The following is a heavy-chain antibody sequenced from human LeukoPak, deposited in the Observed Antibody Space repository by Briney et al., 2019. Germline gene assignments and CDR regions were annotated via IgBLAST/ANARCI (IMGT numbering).Heavy chain of an antibody. D-gene: IGHD1-14*01. V-gene: IGHV3-7*03. CDR3: ATSRTSDY. Sequence: GGSLRLSCAVSGFTFSSYWMSWVRQAPGKGLEWVAIIKQDGSEKYYVDSVKGRFTISRDNAEKSLYLQMNSLRAEDTAVYYCATSRTSDYWGQGTLVTVSS. CDR2: IKQDGSEK. CDR1: GFTFSSYW. J-gene: IGHJ4*02.